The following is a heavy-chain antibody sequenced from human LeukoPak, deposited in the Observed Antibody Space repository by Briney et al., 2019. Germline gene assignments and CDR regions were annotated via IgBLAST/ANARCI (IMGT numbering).Heavy chain of an antibody. Sequence: SETLSLTCTVSGGSISSGGYYWSWIRQHPGKGLEWIGYIYYSGSTYYNPSLKSRVTISVDTSKNQFPLKLSSVTAADTAVYYCAGAIEGDTAMVTWGQGTLVTVSS. CDR1: GGSISSGGYY. CDR3: AGAIEGDTAMVT. V-gene: IGHV4-31*03. J-gene: IGHJ5*02. CDR2: IYYSGST. D-gene: IGHD5-18*01.